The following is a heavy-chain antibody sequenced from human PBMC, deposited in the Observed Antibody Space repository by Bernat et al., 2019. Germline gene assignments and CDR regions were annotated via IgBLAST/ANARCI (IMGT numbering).Heavy chain of an antibody. CDR2: ISGSGGST. D-gene: IGHD4/OR15-4a*01. CDR3: ARASFGDYGDY. Sequence: EVQLLESGGGLVQPGGSLRLSCAASGFTFSSYAMSWVRQAPGKGLEWVSAISGSGGSTYSADSVRGRFTISRDNSKNTLYLQMDSLRAEDTAVYYCARASFGDYGDYWGQGTLVTVSS. CDR1: GFTFSSYA. J-gene: IGHJ4*02. V-gene: IGHV3-23*01.